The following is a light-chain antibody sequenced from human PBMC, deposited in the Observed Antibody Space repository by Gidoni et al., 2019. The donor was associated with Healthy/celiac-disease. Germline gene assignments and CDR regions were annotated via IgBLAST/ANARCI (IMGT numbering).Light chain of an antibody. CDR3: QQYNSYWT. V-gene: IGKV1-5*01. CDR1: QSISSW. J-gene: IGKJ1*01. CDR2: DAS. Sequence: DIQMTQSPSTLSASVGDRVTITCRASQSISSWLAWYQQKPGKAPKLLIYDASSLEIGVPSRFSGSGSGTEFTLTISSLQPEDFETYYCQQYNSYWTFGQGTKVEIK.